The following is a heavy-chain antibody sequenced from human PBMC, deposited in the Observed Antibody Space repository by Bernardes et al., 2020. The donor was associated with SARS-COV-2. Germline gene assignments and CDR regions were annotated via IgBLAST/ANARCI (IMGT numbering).Heavy chain of an antibody. CDR2: ISWNSGSI. CDR1: GFSFDYYS. J-gene: IGHJ4*02. V-gene: IGHV3-9*01. Sequence: GRSLRLSCSASGFSFDYYSIHWVRQAPGKFLEWVSCISWNSGSIGYADSVKGRFTISRDNAKNSLYLQMNSLRAEDTALYYCAKDGDTAMVDYWGQGTLVTGST. D-gene: IGHD5-18*01. CDR3: AKDGDTAMVDY.